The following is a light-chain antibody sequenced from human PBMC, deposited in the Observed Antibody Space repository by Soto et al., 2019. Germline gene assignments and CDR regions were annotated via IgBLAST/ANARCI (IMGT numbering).Light chain of an antibody. J-gene: IGLJ3*02. Sequence: QSVLTQPPSVSGAPGQTVTISCTGSSSNIGAGYDVHWYQQFPGTAPKLLIYGNSNRPSGVPDRFSGSKSGTSASLAITGLQAEDEADFHCQSYDTRLIAWVFGGGTKLTVL. CDR1: SSNIGAGYD. V-gene: IGLV1-40*01. CDR2: GNS. CDR3: QSYDTRLIAWV.